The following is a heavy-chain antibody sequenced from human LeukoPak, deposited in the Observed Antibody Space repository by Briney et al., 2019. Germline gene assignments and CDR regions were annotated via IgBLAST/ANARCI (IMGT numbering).Heavy chain of an antibody. CDR1: GFTFDDYA. V-gene: IGHV3-9*01. CDR3: ARDERGYSYGHFDY. J-gene: IGHJ4*02. Sequence: PGRSLRLSCAASGFTFDDYAMHWVRQAPGKGLEWVSGISWNSGSIGYADSVKGRFTISRDNAKNSLYLQMNSLRAEDTAVYYCARDERGYSYGHFDYWGQGTLVTVSS. D-gene: IGHD5-18*01. CDR2: ISWNSGSI.